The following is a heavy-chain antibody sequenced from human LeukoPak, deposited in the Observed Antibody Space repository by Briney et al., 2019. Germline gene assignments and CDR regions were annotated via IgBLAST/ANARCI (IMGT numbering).Heavy chain of an antibody. CDR3: ARDLYDGNDY. Sequence: GGSLRLSCAASGFTFSSYWMSWVRQAPGKGLEWVSSISSSSSYIYYADSVKGRFTISRDNAKNSLYLQMNSLRAEDTAVYYCARDLYDGNDYWGQGTLVTVSS. CDR2: ISSSSSYI. CDR1: GFTFSSYW. V-gene: IGHV3-21*01. D-gene: IGHD3-22*01. J-gene: IGHJ4*02.